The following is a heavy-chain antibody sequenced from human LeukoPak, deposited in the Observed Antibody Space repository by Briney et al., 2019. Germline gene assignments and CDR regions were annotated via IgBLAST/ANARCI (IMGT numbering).Heavy chain of an antibody. D-gene: IGHD1-26*01. V-gene: IGHV3-30-3*01. CDR2: ISYDGSNK. CDR3: AKDGGGSPHYYYYYGMDV. CDR1: GFTFSSYA. Sequence: GRSLRLSCAASGFTFSSYAMHWVRQAPGKGLEWVAVISYDGSNKYYADSVKGRFTISRDNAKNSLYLQMNSPRAEDTALYYCAKDGGGSPHYYYYYGMDVWGQGTTVTVSS. J-gene: IGHJ6*02.